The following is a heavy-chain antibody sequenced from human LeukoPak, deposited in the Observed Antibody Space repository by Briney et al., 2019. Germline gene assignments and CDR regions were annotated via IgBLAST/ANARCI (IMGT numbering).Heavy chain of an antibody. CDR2: GYYSGST. CDR3: ARHGLYGGYGRGFDY. Sequence: SETLCLTCTVSGGSISTYYWTWIRQPPGKELEWIGYGYYSGSTTYNPSLKGRVTMSVDTSQNQFSLKLTSVTAADTAVYYCARHGLYGGYGRGFDYWGQGTLVTVSS. D-gene: IGHD5-12*01. V-gene: IGHV4-59*08. J-gene: IGHJ4*02. CDR1: GGSISTYY.